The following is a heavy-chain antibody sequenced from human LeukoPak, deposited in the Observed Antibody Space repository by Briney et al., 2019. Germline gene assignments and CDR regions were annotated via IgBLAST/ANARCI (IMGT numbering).Heavy chain of an antibody. V-gene: IGHV1-2*02. D-gene: IGHD6-13*01. CDR2: INRNSGGT. CDR1: GYTFTGYY. Sequence: ASVKVSCKASGYTFTGYYMHWVRQAPGQGLEWMGWINRNSGGTKYAQKFQGRVTMTRDTSISTGDMELSRLRSDDTAVYYCARGEVSSWYDYFQHWGQGSLVTVSS. J-gene: IGHJ1*01. CDR3: ARGEVSSWYDYFQH.